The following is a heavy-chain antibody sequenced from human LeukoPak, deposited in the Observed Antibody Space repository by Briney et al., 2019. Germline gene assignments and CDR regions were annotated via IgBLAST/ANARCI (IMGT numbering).Heavy chain of an antibody. V-gene: IGHV3-74*01. CDR2: INTDGGTT. D-gene: IGHD1-26*01. J-gene: IGHJ4*02. CDR1: GFTFSNDW. Sequence: GGSLRLSCAASGFTFSNDWMHWVRQAPGKGLVWVSRINTDGGTTTYADSVKGRFTISRDNAKNTLYLQMNSLRVEDTAVYYCARGRGGSYHYWGQGTLVTVSS. CDR3: ARGRGGSYHY.